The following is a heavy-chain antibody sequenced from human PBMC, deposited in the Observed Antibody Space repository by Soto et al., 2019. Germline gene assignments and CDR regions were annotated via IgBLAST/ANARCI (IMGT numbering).Heavy chain of an antibody. CDR3: ARHAGYCSGGSCYYYYYMDV. D-gene: IGHD2-15*01. Sequence: PSETLSLTCTVSGGSISSSSYYWGWIRQPPGKGLEWIGSIYYSGSTYYNPSLKSRVTISVDTSKNQFSLKLSSVTAADTAVYYCARHAGYCSGGSCYYYYYMDVWGKGTTVTVSS. CDR1: GGSISSSSYY. J-gene: IGHJ6*03. CDR2: IYYSGST. V-gene: IGHV4-39*01.